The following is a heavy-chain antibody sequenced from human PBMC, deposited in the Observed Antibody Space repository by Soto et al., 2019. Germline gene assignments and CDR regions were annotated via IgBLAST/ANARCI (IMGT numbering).Heavy chain of an antibody. V-gene: IGHV3-30*03. CDR3: VGGQYYFDY. Sequence: QVQLVESGGGVVQPGRSLRLSCAASGFPFTSYGMHWVREGPDKGLEWVAIILYDGSDKYYADSVKGRFTISRDNYKNPLYLQMNSLRPEDTALYYCVGGQYYFDYRGQGTLVIVSS. J-gene: IGHJ4*02. CDR1: GFPFTSYG. D-gene: IGHD3-10*01. CDR2: ILYDGSDK.